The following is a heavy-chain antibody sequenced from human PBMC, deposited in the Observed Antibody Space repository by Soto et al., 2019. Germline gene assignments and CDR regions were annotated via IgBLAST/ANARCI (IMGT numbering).Heavy chain of an antibody. V-gene: IGHV4-4*07. CDR3: GDECYFAY. J-gene: IGHJ4*02. CDR1: GDSISSSY. D-gene: IGHD3-10*01. Sequence: SETVSLTCSVSGDSISSSYCSWIRQAAEERPXXXGXIXSXGXXXXNPSLRSRVSMSMDTSKKEIYLELTSVTAADTAVYYCGDECYFAYWGQGILVTVSS. CDR2: IXSXGXX.